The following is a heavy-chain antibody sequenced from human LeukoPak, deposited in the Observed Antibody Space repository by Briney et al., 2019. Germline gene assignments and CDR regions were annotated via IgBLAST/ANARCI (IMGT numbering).Heavy chain of an antibody. D-gene: IGHD6-6*01. V-gene: IGHV3-33*06. J-gene: IGHJ3*02. CDR3: AKDLVYSSSSGAFDI. CDR1: GFTFSSYG. Sequence: GGSLRLSCAASGFTFSSYGMHWVRQAPGKGLEWVAVIWYDGSNKYYADSVKGRFTISRDNSKNTLYLQMNSPRAEDTAVYYCAKDLVYSSSSGAFDIWGQGTMVTVSS. CDR2: IWYDGSNK.